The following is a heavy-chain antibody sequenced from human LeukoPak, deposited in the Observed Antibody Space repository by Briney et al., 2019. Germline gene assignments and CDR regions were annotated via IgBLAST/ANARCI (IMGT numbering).Heavy chain of an antibody. V-gene: IGHV3-30*02. CDR3: AKDRQTITIFGVVNTPRANFDY. J-gene: IGHJ4*02. CDR2: IRYDGSNK. Sequence: TGGSLRLSCAASGFSFSRYDIHWVRQAPGKGLEWVAFIRYDGSNKNYADSAKGRFTISRDNFMSTVYLQMNSLRAEDTAVYYCAKDRQTITIFGVVNTPRANFDYWGQGTLVTVSS. D-gene: IGHD3-3*01. CDR1: GFSFSRYD.